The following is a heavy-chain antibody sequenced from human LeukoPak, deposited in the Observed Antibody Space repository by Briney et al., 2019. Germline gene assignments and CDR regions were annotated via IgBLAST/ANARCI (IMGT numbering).Heavy chain of an antibody. CDR1: GGSISSGDYY. Sequence: PSETLSLTCTVSGGSISSGDYYWSWIRQPPGKGLEWIGYIYYSGSTYYNPSLKSRVTLSVDTSKNQFSLKLSSVTAADTAVYYCARGDYRNGMDVWGQGTTVTVSS. V-gene: IGHV4-30-4*01. D-gene: IGHD4/OR15-4a*01. CDR2: IYYSGST. CDR3: ARGDYRNGMDV. J-gene: IGHJ6*02.